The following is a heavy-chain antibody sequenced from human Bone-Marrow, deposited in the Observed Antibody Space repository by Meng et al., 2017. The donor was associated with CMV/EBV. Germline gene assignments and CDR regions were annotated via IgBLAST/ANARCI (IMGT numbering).Heavy chain of an antibody. D-gene: IGHD2-8*01. V-gene: IGHV3-7*01. CDR1: GSTFSSYW. CDR2: IKQDGSEK. J-gene: IGHJ4*02. Sequence: GESLKISCAASGSTFSSYWMSWVRQAPGKGLEWVANIKQDGSEKYYVDSVKGRFTISRDNAKNSLYLQMNSLRAEDTAVYYCARVVCTNGVCYTGYYFDYWGQGKLVTVPS. CDR3: ARVVCTNGVCYTGYYFDY.